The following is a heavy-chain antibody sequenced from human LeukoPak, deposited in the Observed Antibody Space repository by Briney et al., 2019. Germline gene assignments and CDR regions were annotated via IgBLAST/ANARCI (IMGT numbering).Heavy chain of an antibody. CDR3: ARNPYSRSSLYYFDY. Sequence: SETLSLTCTVSGGSISSSSYYWGWIRQPPGKGLEWIGSIYYSGSTYYNPSLKSRVTISVDTSKNQFSLKLSSVTAADTAVYYCARNPYSRSSLYYFDYWGQGTLVTVSP. CDR1: GGSISSSSYY. D-gene: IGHD6-6*01. J-gene: IGHJ4*02. CDR2: IYYSGST. V-gene: IGHV4-39*01.